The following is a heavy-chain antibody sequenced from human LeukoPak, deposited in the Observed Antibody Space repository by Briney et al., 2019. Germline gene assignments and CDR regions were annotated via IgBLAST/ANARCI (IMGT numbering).Heavy chain of an antibody. CDR3: VRESEFRSHYYYMDV. J-gene: IGHJ6*03. Sequence: GGSLRLSCAASGFTFSSYDMHWVRQAPGKGLEWVALLRYDGSNKYYADSVKGRFTISRDTSRNTLYLQMNSLRVEDTALYHCVRESEFRSHYYYMDVWGKGTTVTISS. D-gene: IGHD3-10*01. CDR2: LRYDGSNK. CDR1: GFTFSSYD. V-gene: IGHV3-30*02.